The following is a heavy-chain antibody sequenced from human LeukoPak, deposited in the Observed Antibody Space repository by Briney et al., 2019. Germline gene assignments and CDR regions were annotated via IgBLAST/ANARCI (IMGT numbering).Heavy chain of an antibody. CDR3: ARHMPWELPPGAYDY. D-gene: IGHD1-26*01. CDR1: GGSISSYY. J-gene: IGHJ4*02. V-gene: IGHV4-59*01. Sequence: SETLSLTCTVSGGSISSYYWSWIRQPPGKGLEWIGYIYYSGSTNYNPSLKSRVTISVDTSKNQFSLKLSSVTAADTAVYFCARHMPWELPPGAYDYWGQGSLVTVSS. CDR2: IYYSGST.